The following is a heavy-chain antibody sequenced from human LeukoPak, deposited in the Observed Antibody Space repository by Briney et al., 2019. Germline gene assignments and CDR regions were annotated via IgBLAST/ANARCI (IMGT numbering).Heavy chain of an antibody. D-gene: IGHD3-10*01. J-gene: IGHJ6*02. CDR2: INHSGST. V-gene: IGHV4-34*01. CDR1: GGSFSGYY. CDR3: ARDGSGSYYNGDYYGMDV. Sequence: SETLSLTCAVYGGSFSGYYWSWIRQPPGKGLEWTGEINHSGSTNYNPSLKSRVTISVDTSKNQFSLKLSSVTAADTAVYYCARDGSGSYYNGDYYGMDVWGQGTTVTVSS.